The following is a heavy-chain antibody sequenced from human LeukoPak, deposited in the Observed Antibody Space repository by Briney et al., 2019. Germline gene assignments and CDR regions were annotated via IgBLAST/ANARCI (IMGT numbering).Heavy chain of an antibody. D-gene: IGHD3-10*01. V-gene: IGHV1-46*01. CDR2: INPTGTGT. J-gene: IGHJ5*02. Sequence: EASVKVSCKASGYIFINNWMHWVRQAPGQGLEWIGLINPTGTGTLYAQKFQGRVTMTRDMSTSTDYMELSSLRSEDTAVYYCARDNSVGDIAWWFDPWGQGTLVTVSS. CDR3: ARDNSVGDIAWWFDP. CDR1: GYIFINNW.